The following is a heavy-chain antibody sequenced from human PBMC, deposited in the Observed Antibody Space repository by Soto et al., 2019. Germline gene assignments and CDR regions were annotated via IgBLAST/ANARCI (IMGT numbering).Heavy chain of an antibody. D-gene: IGHD5-18*01. CDR2: INHSGST. CDR1: GGSFSGYY. Sequence: PSETLSLTCAVYGGSFSGYYWTWIRQPPGTGLEWIGEINHSGSTNYNPSLKSRVTISVDTSKNQFSLKLSSVTAADTAVYYCARGQLWFGNYYYGMDVWGQGTTVTVSS. V-gene: IGHV4-34*01. J-gene: IGHJ6*02. CDR3: ARGQLWFGNYYYGMDV.